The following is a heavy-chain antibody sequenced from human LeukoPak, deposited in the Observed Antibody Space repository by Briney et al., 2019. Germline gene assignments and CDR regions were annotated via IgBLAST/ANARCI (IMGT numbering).Heavy chain of an antibody. V-gene: IGHV1-69*13. Sequence: GASVKVSCKASGGTFSSYAISWVRQAPGKGLEWMGGIIPIFGTANYAQKFQGRVTITADESTSTAYMELSSLRSEDTAVYYCARGDIVVVVAANTAFDIWGQGTMVTVSS. D-gene: IGHD2-15*01. CDR3: ARGDIVVVVAANTAFDI. CDR2: IIPIFGTA. CDR1: GGTFSSYA. J-gene: IGHJ3*02.